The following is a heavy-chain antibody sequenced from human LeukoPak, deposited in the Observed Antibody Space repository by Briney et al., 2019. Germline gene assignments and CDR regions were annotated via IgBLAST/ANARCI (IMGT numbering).Heavy chain of an antibody. D-gene: IGHD1-1*01. Sequence: SETLSLTCTVSGDSISSSSYYWGWIRQPPGKGLEWIGSIYYSGSTYYNPSLKSRVTISVDTSKNQFSLKLSSVTAADTAVYYCARPREEGTTGTTGWFDPWGQGTLVTVSS. V-gene: IGHV4-39*01. CDR3: ARPREEGTTGTTGWFDP. CDR1: GDSISSSSYY. J-gene: IGHJ5*02. CDR2: IYYSGST.